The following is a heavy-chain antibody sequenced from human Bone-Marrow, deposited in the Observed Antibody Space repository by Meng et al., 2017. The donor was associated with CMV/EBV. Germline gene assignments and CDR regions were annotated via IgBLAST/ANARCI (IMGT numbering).Heavy chain of an antibody. CDR1: GYSISSGYY. CDR3: VRTGESGSYYDAFDI. CDR2: IYHSGST. J-gene: IGHJ3*02. D-gene: IGHD1-26*01. V-gene: IGHV4-38-2*02. Sequence: SETLSLTCTVSGYSISSGYYWGWIRQPPGKGLEWIGSIYHSGSTYYNPSLKSRVTISVDTSKNQFSLKLSSVTAADTAVYYCVRTGESGSYYDAFDIWGQGTMVTVSS.